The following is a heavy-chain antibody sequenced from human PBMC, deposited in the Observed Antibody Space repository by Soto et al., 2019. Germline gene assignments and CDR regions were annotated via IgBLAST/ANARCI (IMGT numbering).Heavy chain of an antibody. J-gene: IGHJ3*02. Sequence: QVQLVQSGAEVKKPGSSVKVSCKASGGTFSSYGIHWVRQAPGQGLEWMGGIIPMSGIANYAQNTQGRVAISVDESTRADYMELRSLKAEDTAMYYCARENYYGTGSYYRDAFYIWGQGTMVTVSS. D-gene: IGHD3-10*01. CDR1: GGTFSSYG. V-gene: IGHV1-69*01. CDR3: ARENYYGTGSYYRDAFYI. CDR2: IIPMSGIA.